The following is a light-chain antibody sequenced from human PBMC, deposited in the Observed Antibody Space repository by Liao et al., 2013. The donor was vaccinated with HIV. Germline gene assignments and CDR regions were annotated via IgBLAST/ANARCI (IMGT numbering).Light chain of an antibody. V-gene: IGLV3-21*01. CDR1: KIGSES. Sequence: SYVLTQPASVSVAPGNTATITCGGGKIGSESVHWYQQRSGQAPVLVIFHGIDRPSGISDRFSGSNSGNTATLTISGTQAMDEADYYCQAWDTSTAYVFGPGTRVTVL. J-gene: IGLJ1*01. CDR3: QAWDTSTAYV. CDR2: HGI.